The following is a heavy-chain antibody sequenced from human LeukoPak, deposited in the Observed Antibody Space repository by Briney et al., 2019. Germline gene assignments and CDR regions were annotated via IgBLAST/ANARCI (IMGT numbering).Heavy chain of an antibody. V-gene: IGHV4-59*01. D-gene: IGHD2-2*01. J-gene: IGHJ4*02. CDR2: ISYSGTT. Sequence: SETLSLTCTVSGGAISSYYWSWIRQPPGKGLEWIGYISYSGTTNYNPSLRIRVTISVDSSKNQFSLKLSSVTAADTAVYYCARSRPAAYMYYFGHWGQGTQVTVSS. CDR3: ARSRPAAYMYYFGH. CDR1: GGAISSYY.